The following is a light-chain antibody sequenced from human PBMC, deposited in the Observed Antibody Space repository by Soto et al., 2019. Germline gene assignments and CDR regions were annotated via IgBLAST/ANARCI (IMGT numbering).Light chain of an antibody. CDR2: TIS. V-gene: IGKV3-20*01. J-gene: IGKJ2*01. CDR1: QSVTSGY. CDR3: QQYSPSSPQYT. Sequence: VLTQSPGTLSLSPGARATLSCRASQSVTSGYLGWYQQKPGQAPRLLIYTISNRATGISDRFSGSGSGTDFTLTISSLEPEDSAVYYCQQYSPSSPQYTFGQGTKVEIK.